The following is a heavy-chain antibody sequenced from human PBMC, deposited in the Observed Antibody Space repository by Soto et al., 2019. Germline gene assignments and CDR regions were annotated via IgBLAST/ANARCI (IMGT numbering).Heavy chain of an antibody. CDR1: GFTFSSYA. D-gene: IGHD3-9*01. CDR2: ISGSGGST. Sequence: GGSLRLSCAASGFTFSSYAMSWVRQAPGKGLEWVSAISGSGGSTYYADSVKGRFTISRDNSKNTLYLQMNSLRAEDTAVYYCAAALLYFDWLLVENAFDIWGQGTMVTVSS. V-gene: IGHV3-23*01. CDR3: AAALLYFDWLLVENAFDI. J-gene: IGHJ3*02.